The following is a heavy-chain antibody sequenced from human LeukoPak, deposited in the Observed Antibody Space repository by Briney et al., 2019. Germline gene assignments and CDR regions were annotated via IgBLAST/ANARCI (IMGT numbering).Heavy chain of an antibody. D-gene: IGHD1-14*01. CDR1: GYTFTGYY. CDR3: ARARRGFSNPDKRTPIDY. Sequence: VASVTVSCKASGYTFTGYYMHWVRQAPGQGLEWVGWINPSNGSPRYAPKFQGRVTITTDTSISAAYMELSRLRSDDTAVYYCARARRGFSNPDKRTPIDYWGQGTLVTVSS. V-gene: IGHV1-2*02. J-gene: IGHJ4*02. CDR2: INPSNGSP.